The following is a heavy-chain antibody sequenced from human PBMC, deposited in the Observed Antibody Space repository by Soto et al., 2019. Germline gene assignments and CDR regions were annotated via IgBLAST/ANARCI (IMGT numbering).Heavy chain of an antibody. D-gene: IGHD3-3*01. CDR2: INSDGSST. J-gene: IGHJ6*03. Sequence: PGGSLRLSCAASGFTFSSYWMHWVRQAPGKGLVWVSRINSDGSSTSYADSVKGRFTISRDNAKNTLYLQMNSLRAEDTAVYYCARAGTYYDFWSGYQYYYYMDVWGKGTTVTVSS. CDR1: GFTFSSYW. V-gene: IGHV3-74*01. CDR3: ARAGTYYDFWSGYQYYYYMDV.